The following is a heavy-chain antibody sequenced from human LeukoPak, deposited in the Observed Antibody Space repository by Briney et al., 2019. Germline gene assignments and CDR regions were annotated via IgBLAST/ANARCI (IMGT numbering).Heavy chain of an antibody. Sequence: PGGSLRLSCAASGFTFGSYEMNWVRQAPGKGLEWVSYISSSGSTIYYADSVKGRFTISRDNAKNSLYLQMNSLRAEDTAVYYCARDWFGELSPDYYGMDVWGKGTTVPVS. J-gene: IGHJ6*04. V-gene: IGHV3-48*03. D-gene: IGHD3-10*01. CDR2: ISSSGSTI. CDR3: ARDWFGELSPDYYGMDV. CDR1: GFTFGSYE.